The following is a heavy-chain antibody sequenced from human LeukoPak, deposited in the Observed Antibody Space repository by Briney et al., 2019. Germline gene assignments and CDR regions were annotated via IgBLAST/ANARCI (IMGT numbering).Heavy chain of an antibody. V-gene: IGHV3-74*01. J-gene: IGHJ4*02. CDR2: INSDGSST. CDR1: GFTFSSYW. D-gene: IGHD3-22*01. Sequence: PGGSPRLSCAASGFTFSSYWMHWVRQAPGKGLVWVSRINSDGSSTSYADSVKGRFTISRDNAKNSLYLQMNSLRAEDTAVYYCARETPYYSDLSGYFYFDHWGRGVLVTVSA. CDR3: ARETPYYSDLSGYFYFDH.